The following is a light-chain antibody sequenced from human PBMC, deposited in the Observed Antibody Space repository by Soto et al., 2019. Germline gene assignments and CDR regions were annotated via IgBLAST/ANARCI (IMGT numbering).Light chain of an antibody. CDR1: STNIGSYYG. Sequence: QLVLTQPPSVSGAPGQKVTISCVGSSTNIGSYYGVHWYQQLPGAAPKLLIYDNSNRPSGVADRFSGSKSGTSASLAITGLQTDDEADYFCQTYDSRLSASIFGGGTQLTVL. CDR3: QTYDSRLSASI. CDR2: DNS. V-gene: IGLV1-40*01. J-gene: IGLJ2*01.